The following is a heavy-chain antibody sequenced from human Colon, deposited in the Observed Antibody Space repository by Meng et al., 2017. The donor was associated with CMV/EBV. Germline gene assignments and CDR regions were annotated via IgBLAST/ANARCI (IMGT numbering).Heavy chain of an antibody. Sequence: RLSGIASGFNFDDHAMHWVRQAPGKGLEWVSSMTWNSGRIGYADSVKGRFTISRDNAKKSLYLQMNSLRVEDTALYYCAKDRRGGFFDGMDVWGQGTTVTVSS. V-gene: IGHV3-9*01. D-gene: IGHD6-25*01. J-gene: IGHJ6*02. CDR1: GFNFDDHA. CDR2: MTWNSGRI. CDR3: AKDRRGGFFDGMDV.